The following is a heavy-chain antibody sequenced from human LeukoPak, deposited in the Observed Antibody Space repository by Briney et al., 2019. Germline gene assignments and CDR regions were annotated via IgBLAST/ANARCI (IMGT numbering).Heavy chain of an antibody. V-gene: IGHV1-24*01. CDR1: GYTLTELS. D-gene: IGHD3-16*02. Sequence: ASVKVSCKVSGYTLTELSMHWVRQAPGKGLEWMGGFDPEDGETVYAQRFQGRVTMTEDTSTDTAYMELSSLRSEDTAVYYCATGSLRLGEFSLGYWGQRTLVTVSS. J-gene: IGHJ4*02. CDR2: FDPEDGET. CDR3: ATGSLRLGEFSLGY.